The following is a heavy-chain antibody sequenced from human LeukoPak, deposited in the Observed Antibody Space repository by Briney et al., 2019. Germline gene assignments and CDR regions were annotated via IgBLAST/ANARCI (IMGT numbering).Heavy chain of an antibody. J-gene: IGHJ4*02. CDR3: ATVDTAMVTIDY. D-gene: IGHD5-18*01. Sequence: SETLSLTCTVSGGSISSYYWSWIRQPPGKGLEWIGYIYYSGSTNYNPSLKSRVTISVDTSKNQFSLKLSSMTAADTAVYYCATVDTAMVTIDYWGQGTLVTVSS. V-gene: IGHV4-59*01. CDR2: IYYSGST. CDR1: GGSISSYY.